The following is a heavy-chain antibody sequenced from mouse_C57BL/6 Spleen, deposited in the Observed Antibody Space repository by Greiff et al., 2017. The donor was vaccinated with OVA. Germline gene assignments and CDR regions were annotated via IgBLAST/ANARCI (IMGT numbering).Heavy chain of an antibody. CDR3: ARGYDYPQGYFDV. V-gene: IGHV1-50*01. CDR2: IDPSDSYT. CDR1: GYTFTSYW. D-gene: IGHD2-4*01. Sequence: QVQLQQPGAELVKPGASVKLSCKASGYTFTSYWMQWVKQRPGQGLEWIGEIDPSDSYTNYNQKFKGKATLTVDTSSSTAYMQLSSLTSEDSAVYYCARGYDYPQGYFDVWGTGTTVTVSS. J-gene: IGHJ1*03.